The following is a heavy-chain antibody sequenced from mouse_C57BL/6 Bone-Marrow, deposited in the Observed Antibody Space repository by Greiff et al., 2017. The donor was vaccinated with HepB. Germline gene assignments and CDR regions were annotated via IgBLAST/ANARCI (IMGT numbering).Heavy chain of an antibody. J-gene: IGHJ4*01. CDR1: GYTFTSYG. CDR2: IYPRSGNT. CDR3: ARMDYDYDGSIDY. D-gene: IGHD2-4*01. V-gene: IGHV1-81*01. Sequence: QVQLKESGAELARPGASVKLSCKASGYTFTSYGISWVKQRTGQGLEWIGEIYPRSGNTYYNEKFKGKATLTADKSSSTAYMELRSLTSEDSAVYFCARMDYDYDGSIDYWGQGTSVTVSS.